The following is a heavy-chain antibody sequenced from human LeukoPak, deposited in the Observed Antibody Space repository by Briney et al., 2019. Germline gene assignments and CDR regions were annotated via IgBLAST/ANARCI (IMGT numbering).Heavy chain of an antibody. V-gene: IGHV1-69*13. D-gene: IGHD3-3*01. J-gene: IGHJ6*02. Sequence: SVKVSCKASGGTFSSYAFSWVRQAPGQGLEWMGGIIPIFGTANYAQKFQGRVTITADESTSTAYMELSSLRSEDTAVYYCAREGGDFWSGDPPPYYYGMDVWGQGTTVTVSS. CDR2: IIPIFGTA. CDR3: AREGGDFWSGDPPPYYYGMDV. CDR1: GGTFSSYA.